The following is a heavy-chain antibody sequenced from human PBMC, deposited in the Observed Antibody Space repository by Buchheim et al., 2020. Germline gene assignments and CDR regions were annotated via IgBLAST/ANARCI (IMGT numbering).Heavy chain of an antibody. CDR2: IYYSGST. V-gene: IGHV4-59*01. Sequence: QVQLQESGPGLVKPSETLSLTCTVSGGSISSYYWSWIRQPPGKGLEWIGYIYYSGSTNYNPSLKSRVTISVDTSKNQFSLKLSSVTAADTAVYYRARASSYYDYVWGSYRPGHFDYWGQGTL. J-gene: IGHJ4*02. CDR1: GGSISSYY. D-gene: IGHD3-16*02. CDR3: ARASSYYDYVWGSYRPGHFDY.